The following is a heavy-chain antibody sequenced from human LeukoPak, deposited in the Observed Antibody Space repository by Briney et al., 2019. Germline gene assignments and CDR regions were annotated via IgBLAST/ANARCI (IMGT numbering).Heavy chain of an antibody. CDR3: AAYYYGSGAPGWFDP. Sequence: ASVKVSCKASGYTFTGYYMHWVRQAPGQGLEWMGWINPNSGGTNYAQKFQDRVTMTRDTSISTAYMELSRLRADDTAVYYCAAYYYGSGAPGWFDPWGQGTLVTVSS. D-gene: IGHD3-10*01. CDR1: GYTFTGYY. J-gene: IGHJ5*02. CDR2: INPNSGGT. V-gene: IGHV1-2*02.